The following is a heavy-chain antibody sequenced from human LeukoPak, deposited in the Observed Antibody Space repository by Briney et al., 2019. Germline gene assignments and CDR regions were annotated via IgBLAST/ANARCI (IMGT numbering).Heavy chain of an antibody. CDR2: INPSGGST. CDR1: GYTLTRHY. V-gene: IGHV1-46*01. CDR3: ASWAGEAKNGLWSGPFDY. J-gene: IGHJ4*02. D-gene: IGHD3-3*01. Sequence: GASVKVSCEAFGYTLTRHYMHWVRQAPGQGLEWMGIINPSGGSTNYAQKFQGRVTMTRDTSTSTVYMELSSLRFEDTAVYYCASWAGEAKNGLWSGPFDYWGQGILVTVSS.